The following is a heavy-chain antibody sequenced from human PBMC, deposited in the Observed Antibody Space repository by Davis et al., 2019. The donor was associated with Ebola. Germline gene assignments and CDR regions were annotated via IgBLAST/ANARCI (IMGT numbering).Heavy chain of an antibody. Sequence: MPSETLSLTCAVSGGSISSYYWNWIRQPPGKGLEWIGYIYYSGSTNYNPSLKSRVTISVDTSKNQFSLKLSSVTAADTAVYYCARDRGSSWYNWFDPWGQGTLVTVSS. J-gene: IGHJ5*02. V-gene: IGHV4-59*01. D-gene: IGHD6-13*01. CDR1: GGSISSYY. CDR3: ARDRGSSWYNWFDP. CDR2: IYYSGST.